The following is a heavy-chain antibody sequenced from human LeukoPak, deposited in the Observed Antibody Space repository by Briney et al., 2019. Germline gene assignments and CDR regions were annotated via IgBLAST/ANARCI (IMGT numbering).Heavy chain of an antibody. D-gene: IGHD2-21*02. V-gene: IGHV3-30-3*01. J-gene: IGHJ3*02. Sequence: GGSLRLSCAASGFTFSNYALHWVRQAPGKGLEWVAVISYDGNTKYYTDSVKGPLTISRDTSKNTVYLQMNSLRDEDTAVYYCAREATATGGAFDIWGQGTVVTVSS. CDR3: AREATATGGAFDI. CDR1: GFTFSNYA. CDR2: ISYDGNTK.